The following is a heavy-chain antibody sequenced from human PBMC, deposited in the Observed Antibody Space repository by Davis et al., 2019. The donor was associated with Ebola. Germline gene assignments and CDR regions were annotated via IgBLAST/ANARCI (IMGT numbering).Heavy chain of an antibody. J-gene: IGHJ6*02. CDR3: ARAVNYGMDV. V-gene: IGHV3-74*01. CDR2: INSDGSST. CDR1: GFTFGDDA. Sequence: GESLKISCTASGFTFGDDAMSWVRQAPGKGLVWVSRINSDGSSTSYADSVKGRFTISRDNAKNTLYLQMNSLRAEDTAVYYCARAVNYGMDVWGQGTTVTVSS.